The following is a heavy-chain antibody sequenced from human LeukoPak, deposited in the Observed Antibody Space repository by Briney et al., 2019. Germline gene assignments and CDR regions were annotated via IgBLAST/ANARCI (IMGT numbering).Heavy chain of an antibody. D-gene: IGHD3-9*01. CDR3: ASYTYYDISTGYRRGAFDI. CDR1: GGSFSGYY. CDR2: VNHSGST. V-gene: IGHV4-34*01. Sequence: SETLSLTCAVYGGSFSGYYWNWIRQPPGKGLEWLGEVNHSGSTNYNPSLKSRVTISVDTSKNQFSLKLSSVTAADTAVYYCASYTYYDISTGYRRGAFDIWGQGTMVTVSS. J-gene: IGHJ3*02.